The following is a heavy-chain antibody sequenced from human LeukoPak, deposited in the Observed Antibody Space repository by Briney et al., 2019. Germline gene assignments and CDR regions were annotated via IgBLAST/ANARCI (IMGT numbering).Heavy chain of an antibody. CDR1: GFTFSGFW. CDR2: INSDGSEG. CDR3: ARSSYSSSSSV. D-gene: IGHD6-6*01. Sequence: GGSLRFSCAVSGFTFSGFWMSWSHQAPGKGLEWVASINSDGSEGYYAGVVKGRFTISRDNAKNSLYLQINSLRAEDTAVYYCARSSYSSSSSVWGQGTMVTVSS. J-gene: IGHJ3*01. V-gene: IGHV3-7*03.